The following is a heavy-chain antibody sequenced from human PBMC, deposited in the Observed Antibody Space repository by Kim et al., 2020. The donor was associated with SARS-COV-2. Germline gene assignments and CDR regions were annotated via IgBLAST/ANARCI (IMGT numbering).Heavy chain of an antibody. D-gene: IGHD3-9*01. Sequence: GGSLRLSCAASGFTFSSYAMRWVRQAPGKGLEWVSAISGSGGSTYYADSVKGRFTISRDNSKNTLYLQMNSLRAEDTAVYYCAKVPHYDILTGRFLDYWGQGTLVTVSS. J-gene: IGHJ4*02. CDR2: ISGSGGST. CDR3: AKVPHYDILTGRFLDY. V-gene: IGHV3-23*01. CDR1: GFTFSSYA.